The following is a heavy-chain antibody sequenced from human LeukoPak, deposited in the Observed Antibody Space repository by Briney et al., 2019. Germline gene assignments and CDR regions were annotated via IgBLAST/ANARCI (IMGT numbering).Heavy chain of an antibody. V-gene: IGHV1-2*02. D-gene: IGHD7-27*01. J-gene: IGHJ4*02. Sequence: ASVKVSCKASGYTFTGYYMHWVRQAPGQGLEWMGWINPNSGGTNYAQKFQGRVTMTRDTSISTAYMELSRLRSDDTAVYYCARVTNWGWVFFGYWGQGTLVTVSS. CDR1: GYTFTGYY. CDR2: INPNSGGT. CDR3: ARVTNWGWVFFGY.